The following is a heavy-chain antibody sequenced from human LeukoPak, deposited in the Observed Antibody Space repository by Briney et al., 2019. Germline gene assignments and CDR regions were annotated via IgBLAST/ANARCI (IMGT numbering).Heavy chain of an antibody. D-gene: IGHD2-21*02. CDR1: GFTFSSYS. CDR3: ARQALSYCGGDLHLCYFDY. V-gene: IGHV3-21*04. Sequence: GGSLRLSCAASGFTFSSYSMNWVRQAPGKGLEWVSSISSSSSYIYYADSVKGRFTISRDNAKNSLYLQMNSLRAEDTAVYYCARQALSYCGGDLHLCYFDYWGQGTLVTVSS. CDR2: ISSSSSYI. J-gene: IGHJ4*02.